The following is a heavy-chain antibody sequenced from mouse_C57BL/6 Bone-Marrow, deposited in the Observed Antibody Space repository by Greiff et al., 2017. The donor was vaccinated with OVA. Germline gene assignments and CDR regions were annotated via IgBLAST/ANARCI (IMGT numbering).Heavy chain of an antibody. Sequence: VQLKQSGPELVKPGASVKIPCKASGYTFTDYNMDWVKQSHGKSLEWIGDINPNNGGTIYNQKFKGKATLTVDKSSSTAYMELRSLTSEDTAVDYCARVTTVDAYWGQGTLVTVSA. D-gene: IGHD1-1*01. CDR1: GYTFTDYN. V-gene: IGHV1-18*01. CDR3: ARVTTVDAY. J-gene: IGHJ3*01. CDR2: INPNNGGT.